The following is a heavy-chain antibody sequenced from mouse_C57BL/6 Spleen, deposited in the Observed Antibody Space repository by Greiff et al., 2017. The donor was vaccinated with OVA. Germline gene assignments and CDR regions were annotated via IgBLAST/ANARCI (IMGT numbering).Heavy chain of an antibody. CDR3: APVERTWFAY. J-gene: IGHJ3*01. D-gene: IGHD1-1*02. CDR1: GYSFTDYN. Sequence: EVQLQQSGPELVKPGASVKISCKASGYSFTDYNMNWVKQSNGKSLEWIGVINPNYGTTSYNQKFKGKATLTVDQSSSAAYMQLNSLTAVDSAVYYCAPVERTWFAYWGQGTLVTVSA. V-gene: IGHV1-39*01. CDR2: INPNYGTT.